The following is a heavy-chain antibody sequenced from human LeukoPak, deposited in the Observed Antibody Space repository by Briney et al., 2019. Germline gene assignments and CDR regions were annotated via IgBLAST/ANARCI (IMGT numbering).Heavy chain of an antibody. CDR3: AKVGIVVVVAASPHFDY. Sequence: TGGSLRLSCAASGFTFSSYAMSWVRQAPGKGLEWVSAISGSGGSTYYADSVKGRFTISRDNSKNTLYLQMNSLRAEDTAVYYCAKVGIVVVVAASPHFDYWGQGTLVTVSS. CDR1: GFTFSSYA. V-gene: IGHV3-23*01. J-gene: IGHJ4*02. CDR2: ISGSGGST. D-gene: IGHD2-15*01.